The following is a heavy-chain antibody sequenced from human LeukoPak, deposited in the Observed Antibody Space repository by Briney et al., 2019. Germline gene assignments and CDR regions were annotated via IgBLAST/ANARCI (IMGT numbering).Heavy chain of an antibody. V-gene: IGHV3-74*01. D-gene: IGHD3-22*01. CDR1: GFTFSSYW. CDR2: INSDGSST. Sequence: GGSLRLSCAASGFTFSSYWMHWVRQAPGKGLVWVSRINSDGSSTSYADSVEGRFTISRDNAKNTLYLQMNSLRAEDTAVYYCARDRDDSSGYYDYWGQGTLVTVSS. CDR3: ARDRDDSSGYYDY. J-gene: IGHJ4*02.